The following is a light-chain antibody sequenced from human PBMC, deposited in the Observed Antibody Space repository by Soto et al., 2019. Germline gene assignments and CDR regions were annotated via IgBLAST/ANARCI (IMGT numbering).Light chain of an antibody. CDR3: QQSYSTPPWT. CDR1: QSINSY. Sequence: DIPMTQSPSSLSASAGDRVTITCRASQSINSYLNWYQQKPGKAPKLLIYATTILQSGVPSRFSGSASGTDFTLTISSLQPEDFATYYCQQSYSTPPWTFGQGTKVEIK. V-gene: IGKV1-39*01. J-gene: IGKJ1*01. CDR2: ATT.